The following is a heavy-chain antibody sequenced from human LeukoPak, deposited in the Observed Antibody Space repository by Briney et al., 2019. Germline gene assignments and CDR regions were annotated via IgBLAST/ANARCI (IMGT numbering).Heavy chain of an antibody. Sequence: SETLSLTCTVSGGSISSSYWSWIRQPPGKGLEWIGYIYYSGSTNYNPSLKSRVTISVDTSNNQFSLKLSSVTAADTAVYYCARPSQDSSGYFDAFDIWGQGTMVTVSS. CDR1: GGSISSSY. V-gene: IGHV4-59*08. J-gene: IGHJ3*02. CDR3: ARPSQDSSGYFDAFDI. D-gene: IGHD3-22*01. CDR2: IYYSGST.